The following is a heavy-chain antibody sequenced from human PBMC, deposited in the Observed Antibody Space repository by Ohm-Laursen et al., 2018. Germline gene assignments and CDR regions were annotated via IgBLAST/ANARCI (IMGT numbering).Heavy chain of an antibody. Sequence: SLRLSCAASGFTFTNYAMNWVRQAPGKGLEWVSAISGSGDSTYYADSVKGRFTISRDNAKNTLYLQMNSLRAEDTAVYYCALFRGRRGYYYYYGMDVWGQGTTVTVSS. J-gene: IGHJ6*02. CDR1: GFTFTNYA. D-gene: IGHD3-10*01. CDR2: ISGSGDST. V-gene: IGHV3-23*01. CDR3: ALFRGRRGYYYYYGMDV.